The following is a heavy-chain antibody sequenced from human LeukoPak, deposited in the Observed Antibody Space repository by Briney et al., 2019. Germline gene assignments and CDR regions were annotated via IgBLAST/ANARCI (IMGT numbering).Heavy chain of an antibody. V-gene: IGHV1-18*01. Sequence: GASVTVSCKASGYTFTSYGISWVRQAPGQGLEWMRWISAYNGNTNYAQKLQGRVTMTTDTSTSTAYTELRSLRSDDTAVYYCARGPHYYDSSGYYYDYWGQGTLVTVSS. CDR2: ISAYNGNT. J-gene: IGHJ4*02. D-gene: IGHD3-22*01. CDR1: GYTFTSYG. CDR3: ARGPHYYDSSGYYYDY.